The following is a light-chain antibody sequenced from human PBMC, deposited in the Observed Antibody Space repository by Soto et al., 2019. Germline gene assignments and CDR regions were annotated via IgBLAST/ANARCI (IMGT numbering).Light chain of an antibody. J-gene: IGKJ1*01. CDR3: LQDHNFPGT. Sequence: IQMTQSPSSLSVAIIDRVTIACRASQDIGNDLGWYQQRPGEAPKLLIYAASTLRSGVPSRFSGSGSGTHLALTLNSLQPEDSATYVCLQDHNFPGTFGQGTKVESK. V-gene: IGKV1-6*02. CDR1: QDIGND. CDR2: AAS.